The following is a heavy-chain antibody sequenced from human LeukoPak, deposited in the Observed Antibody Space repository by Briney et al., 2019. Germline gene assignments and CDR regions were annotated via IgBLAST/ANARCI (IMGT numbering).Heavy chain of an antibody. CDR1: GGTFSSYA. V-gene: IGHV1-69*06. Sequence: SVKVSCKASGGTFSSYAISWVRQAPGQGLEWMGGIIPIFGTANYAQKFQGRVTITADKSTSTAYMELSSLRSEDTAVYYCARDLRRSSWGYYYYYYMDVWGKGTTVTVSS. D-gene: IGHD6-13*01. CDR2: IIPIFGTA. J-gene: IGHJ6*03. CDR3: ARDLRRSSWGYYYYYYMDV.